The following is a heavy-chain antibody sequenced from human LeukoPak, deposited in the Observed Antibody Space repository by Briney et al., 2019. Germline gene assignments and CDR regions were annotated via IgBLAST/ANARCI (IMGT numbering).Heavy chain of an antibody. CDR2: IYPGDSDT. D-gene: IGHD6-6*01. V-gene: IGHV5-51*01. Sequence: GESLKISWKGSGYSFTSYWIGWVRQMPGRGLEWMGIIYPGDSDTRYSPSFQGQVTTSADKSISTAYLQWSSLKASDTAMYYCARQGSSWGYYYYYIDVWGKGTTVTVSS. J-gene: IGHJ6*03. CDR1: GYSFTSYW. CDR3: ARQGSSWGYYYYYIDV.